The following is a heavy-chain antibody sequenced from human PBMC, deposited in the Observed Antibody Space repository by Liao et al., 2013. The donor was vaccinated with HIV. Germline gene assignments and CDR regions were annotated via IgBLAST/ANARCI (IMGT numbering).Heavy chain of an antibody. D-gene: IGHD2/OR15-2a*01. V-gene: IGHV4-4*07. CDR3: ARDERQGKANN. J-gene: IGHJ4*02. CDR2: IYASGST. CDR1: HGSISSYS. Sequence: QVQLQESGPGLVKPSETLSLICSVSHGSISSYSWTWIRQPAGKGLEWIGRIYASGSTNSNPSLKSRLTMSIDTSKNQVLPRICNSVTAADTAVYYCARDERQGKANNWGRGVPGHRLL.